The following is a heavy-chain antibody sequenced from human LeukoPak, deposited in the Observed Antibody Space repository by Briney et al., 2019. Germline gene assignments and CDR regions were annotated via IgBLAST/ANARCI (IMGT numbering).Heavy chain of an antibody. CDR3: AREGYFDWLRYGMDV. CDR2: MYTSGST. CDR1: GGSISSYY. D-gene: IGHD3-9*01. Sequence: KPSETLSLTCTVSGGSISSYYWSWIRQPAGKGLEWIGRMYTSGSTNYNPSLKSRVTMSVDTSNNQFSLKLSSATAADTAVYYCAREGYFDWLRYGMDVWGQGTTVTVSS. V-gene: IGHV4-4*07. J-gene: IGHJ6*02.